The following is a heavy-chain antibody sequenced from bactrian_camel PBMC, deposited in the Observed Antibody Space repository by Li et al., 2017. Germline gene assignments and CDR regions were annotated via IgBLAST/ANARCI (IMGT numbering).Heavy chain of an antibody. J-gene: IGHJ4*01. Sequence: HVQLVESGGVLVQPGGSLRLSCAASGFTFGAYCMRWVRQAPGKGLEWVSMIFSDGRNTYYAETVKGRFTISRDSAKNTVYLQMNSLKSEDTALYYCATVGGTWFWNYWGQGTQVTVS. CDR2: IFSDGRNT. D-gene: IGHD7*01. CDR1: GFTFGAYC. V-gene: IGHV3-2*01. CDR3: ATVGGTWFWNY.